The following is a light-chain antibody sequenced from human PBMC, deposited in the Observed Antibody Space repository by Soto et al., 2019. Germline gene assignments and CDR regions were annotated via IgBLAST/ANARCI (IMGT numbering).Light chain of an antibody. J-gene: IGLJ1*01. Sequence: SYELTQPPSVSVAPGQTARMTCGGENIGGKSVHWYQQKPGQAPVVVVFHDKDRPSGIPERFSGSNSGSAATLTIARVEAGDEADYFCQVWDSSSDEGVFGPGTKFTVL. CDR3: QVWDSSSDEGV. CDR2: HDK. V-gene: IGLV3-21*02. CDR1: NIGGKS.